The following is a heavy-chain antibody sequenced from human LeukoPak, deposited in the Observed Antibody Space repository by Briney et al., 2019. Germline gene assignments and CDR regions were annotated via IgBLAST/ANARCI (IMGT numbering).Heavy chain of an antibody. CDR2: INPNSGGT. J-gene: IGHJ4*02. V-gene: IGHV1-2*02. D-gene: IGHD5-12*01. Sequence: GASVKVSCKASGYTFTGYYMHWVRQAPGQGLEWMGWINPNSGGTNYAQKFQGRVTMTRDTSISTAYMELSRLGSDDTAVYYCARVPDGYSGYGGPNFDYWGQGTLVTVSS. CDR3: ARVPDGYSGYGGPNFDY. CDR1: GYTFTGYY.